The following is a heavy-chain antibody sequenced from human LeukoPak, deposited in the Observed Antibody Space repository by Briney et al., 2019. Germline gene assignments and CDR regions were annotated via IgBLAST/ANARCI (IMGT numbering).Heavy chain of an antibody. CDR3: AKDRDIYYESSGDRQNDAFDI. J-gene: IGHJ3*02. CDR1: RFTPSSYG. CDR2: ILYDGSNK. Sequence: GGSLRLSRAASRFTPSSYGMHTVRQAPGKGLGWVALILYDGSNKYYADSVTGRFNISRDNSKNTVYMQMNRLRAEDTAVYYCAKDRDIYYESSGDRQNDAFDIWGQGTMVTVSS. V-gene: IGHV3-33*06. D-gene: IGHD3-22*01.